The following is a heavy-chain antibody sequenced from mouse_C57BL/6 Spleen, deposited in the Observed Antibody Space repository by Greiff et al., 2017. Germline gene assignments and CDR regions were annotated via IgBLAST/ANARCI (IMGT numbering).Heavy chain of an antibody. CDR3: SSTVVATGDYAMDY. V-gene: IGHV14-4*01. CDR2: IDPENGDP. CDR1: GFNIKDDY. D-gene: IGHD1-1*01. Sequence: EVQLQQSGAELVRPGASVKLSCTASGFNIKDDYMHWVKQRPEQGLEWIGWIDPENGDPEYASKFPGKATITADTSSNTAYLQLSSLTSADTAVYYCSSTVVATGDYAMDYWGQGTSVTVSS. J-gene: IGHJ4*01.